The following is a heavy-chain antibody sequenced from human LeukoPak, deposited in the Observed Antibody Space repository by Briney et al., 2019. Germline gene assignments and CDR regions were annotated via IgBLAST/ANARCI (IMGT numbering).Heavy chain of an antibody. CDR1: GGSISSGDYY. J-gene: IGHJ4*02. D-gene: IGHD6-13*01. V-gene: IGHV4-30-4*01. CDR3: ARQSGQQLGNDY. Sequence: SETLSLTCTVSGGSISSGDYYWSWIRQPPGKGLEWIGYIYYSGSTYYNPSLKSRVTISVDTSKNQFSLKLSSVTAADTAVYYCARQSGQQLGNDYWGQGTLVTVSS. CDR2: IYYSGST.